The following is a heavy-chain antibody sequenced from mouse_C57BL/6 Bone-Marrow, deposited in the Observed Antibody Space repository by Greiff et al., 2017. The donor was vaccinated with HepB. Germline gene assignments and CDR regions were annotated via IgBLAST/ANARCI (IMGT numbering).Heavy chain of an antibody. V-gene: IGHV5-16*01. J-gene: IGHJ1*03. D-gene: IGHD1-1*01. Sequence: DVKLVESEGGLVQPGRSMKLSCTASGFTFSDYYMAWVRQVPEKGLEWVANINYDGSSTYYLDSLKSRFIISRDNAKNILYLQMSSLKSEDTATYYCARDFYYGSTFDVWGTGTTVTVSS. CDR3: ARDFYYGSTFDV. CDR1: GFTFSDYY. CDR2: INYDGSST.